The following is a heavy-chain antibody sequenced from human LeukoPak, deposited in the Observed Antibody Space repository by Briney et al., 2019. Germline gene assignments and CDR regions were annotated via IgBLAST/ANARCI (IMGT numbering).Heavy chain of an antibody. CDR3: ARGITMVPYYFDY. CDR2: IYYSGNT. Sequence: SETLSLTCTVSGGSISSYYWSWIRQPPGKGLEWIGYIYYSGNTNYNPSLKSRVTISVDTSKNQFSLKLSSVTAADTAVYYCARGITMVPYYFDYWGQGTLVTVSS. D-gene: IGHD3-10*01. J-gene: IGHJ4*02. CDR1: GGSISSYY. V-gene: IGHV4-59*01.